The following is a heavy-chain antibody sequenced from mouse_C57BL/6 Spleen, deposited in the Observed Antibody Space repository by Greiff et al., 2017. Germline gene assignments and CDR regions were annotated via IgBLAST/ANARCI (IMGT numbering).Heavy chain of an antibody. CDR2: ISSVSSTI. Sequence: EVQGVESGGGLVKPGGSLKLSCAASGFTFSDYGMHWVRQAPEKGLEWVAYISSVSSTIYYADTVKGRFTISRDNARNTLFLQMTSLRSEDTAMYYCARPAYGISWYYFDYWGQGTTLTVSS. J-gene: IGHJ2*01. V-gene: IGHV5-17*01. D-gene: IGHD1-1*01. CDR1: GFTFSDYG. CDR3: ARPAYGISWYYFDY.